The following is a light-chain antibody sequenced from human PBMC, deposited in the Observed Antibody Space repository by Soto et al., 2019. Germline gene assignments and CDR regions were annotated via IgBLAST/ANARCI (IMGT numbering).Light chain of an antibody. CDR3: QQSYSTLMYT. CDR2: AAS. CDR1: QSISNY. J-gene: IGKJ2*01. Sequence: DIQMTQSPSSLSASVGDRVTITCRASQSISNYLNWYQQKPGKAPELLIYAASSLQSGVPSRFSGSGSGTDFSLTISSLQPEDFATYYCQQSYSTLMYTFGQGIKLEIK. V-gene: IGKV1-39*01.